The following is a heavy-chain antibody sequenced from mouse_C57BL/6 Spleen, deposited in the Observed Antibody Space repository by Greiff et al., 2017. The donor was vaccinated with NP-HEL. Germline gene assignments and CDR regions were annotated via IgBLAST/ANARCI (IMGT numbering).Heavy chain of an antibody. CDR1: GYTFTDYY. Sequence: VQLQQSGPVLVKPGASVKMSCKASGYTFTDYYMNWVKQSHGKSLEWIGVINPYNGGTSYNQKFKGKATLTVDKSSSTAYMELNSLTSEDSAVYYCARRGNPVRDAMDYWGQGTSVTVSS. D-gene: IGHD2-1*01. CDR2: INPYNGGT. CDR3: ARRGNPVRDAMDY. J-gene: IGHJ4*01. V-gene: IGHV1-19*01.